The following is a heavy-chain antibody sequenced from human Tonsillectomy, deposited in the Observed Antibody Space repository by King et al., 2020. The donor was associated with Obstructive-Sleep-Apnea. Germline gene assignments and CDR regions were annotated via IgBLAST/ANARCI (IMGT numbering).Heavy chain of an antibody. CDR2: IKYDGSEK. V-gene: IGHV3-7*01. CDR3: ARIWRDETT. D-gene: IGHD5-24*01. J-gene: IGHJ5*02. CDR1: GFTFSNYW. Sequence: DVQLVESGGGLVQPGGSLRLSCAASGFTFSNYWMTWVRQAPGKGLEWVAHIKYDGSEKQYLESVKGRFIISRDNAKNSLSLQMNSLRAEDTAVYFCARIWRDETTWGQGTLVTVSS.